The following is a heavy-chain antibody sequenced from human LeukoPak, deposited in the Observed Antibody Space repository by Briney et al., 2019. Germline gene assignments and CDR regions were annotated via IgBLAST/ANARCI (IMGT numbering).Heavy chain of an antibody. CDR3: ARASGCEDAYDI. Sequence: GGSLRLSCAASGFTFSSCWMSWVRQAPGKGLEWVANIKQDGSEKYYVDSVKGRFTISRDNAKNSLYLQMNSLRAEDTAVYYCARASGCEDAYDIWGQGTMVTVSS. CDR2: IKQDGSEK. CDR1: GFTFSSCW. V-gene: IGHV3-7*04. D-gene: IGHD5-12*01. J-gene: IGHJ3*02.